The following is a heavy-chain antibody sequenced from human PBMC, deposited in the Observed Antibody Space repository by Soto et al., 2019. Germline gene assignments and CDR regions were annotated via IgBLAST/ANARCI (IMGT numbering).Heavy chain of an antibody. V-gene: IGHV3-23*01. J-gene: IGHJ4*02. CDR1: GFTFTSFA. CDR3: ARHLYESSGYRYFDL. D-gene: IGHD3-22*01. CDR2: ISSNGVTT. Sequence: RLSCAASGFTFTSFAVSWVRQAPGKGLEWVSAISSNGVTTYYADSVKGRFTISRDNAKNSLYLEMNSLKASDTAMYYCARHLYESSGYRYFDLWGQGTLVTVSS.